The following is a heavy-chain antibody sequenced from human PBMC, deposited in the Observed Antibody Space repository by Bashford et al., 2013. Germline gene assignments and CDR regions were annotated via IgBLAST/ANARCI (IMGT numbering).Heavy chain of an antibody. CDR1: GYSISSSNW. Sequence: SETLSLTCAVSGYSISSSNWWGWIRQPPGKGLEWIGYIYYSGSIYYNPSLKSRVTMSVDTSKNQFSLKLSSVTAVDTAVYYCARNFEFGGVTSLAFDIWGQGTMVTVSS. CDR3: ARNFEFGGVTSLAFDI. V-gene: IGHV4-28*05. CDR2: IYYSGSI. J-gene: IGHJ3*02. D-gene: IGHD3-16*01.